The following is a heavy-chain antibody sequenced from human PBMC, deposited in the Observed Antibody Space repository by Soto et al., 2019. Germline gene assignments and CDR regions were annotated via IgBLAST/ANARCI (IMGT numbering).Heavy chain of an antibody. V-gene: IGHV4-30-4*01. CDR2: IYYSGST. J-gene: IGHJ3*02. D-gene: IGHD3-22*01. Sequence: SETLSLTSPVSGGSISSGYYYWSWIRQPPGKGLEWIGYIYYSGSTYYNPSLKSRVTISVDTSKNQFSLKLSSVTAADTAVYYCARDRARNDSSGYYYVLGAFDIWGQGTMVTVSS. CDR1: GGSISSGYYY. CDR3: ARDRARNDSSGYYYVLGAFDI.